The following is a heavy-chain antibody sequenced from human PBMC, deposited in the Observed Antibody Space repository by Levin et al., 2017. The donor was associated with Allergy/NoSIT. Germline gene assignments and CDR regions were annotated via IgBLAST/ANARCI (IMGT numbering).Heavy chain of an antibody. CDR1: GYTFTTYG. V-gene: IGHV1-18*01. J-gene: IGHJ3*02. CDR3: ARKGTGQAFDI. Sequence: ASVKVSCKASGYTFTTYGISWVRQAPGQGLEYMGWISAYNGDTNYVQMLQGRVTLTTDTSTSTAYMELRSLRSEDTAVYYCARKGTGQAFDIWGQGTMVIVSS. D-gene: IGHD3/OR15-3a*01. CDR2: ISAYNGDT.